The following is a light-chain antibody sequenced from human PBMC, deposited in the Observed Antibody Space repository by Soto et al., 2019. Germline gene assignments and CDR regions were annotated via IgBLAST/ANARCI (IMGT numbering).Light chain of an antibody. CDR1: SSNIGAGYD. CDR2: GNS. V-gene: IGLV1-40*01. Sequence: QSVLTQPPSVSGAPGQRVNISCTGSSSNIGAGYDVHWYQQLPGTAPKLLIYGNSNRPSGVPDRFSGSKSGTSASLAITGLQAEDEADYYCQSYDSSLSKVFGTGTKLTVL. CDR3: QSYDSSLSKV. J-gene: IGLJ1*01.